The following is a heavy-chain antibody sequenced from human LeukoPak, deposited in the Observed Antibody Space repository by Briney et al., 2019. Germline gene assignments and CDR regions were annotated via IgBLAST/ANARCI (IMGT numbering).Heavy chain of an antibody. CDR2: IIPIFGTA. D-gene: IGHD2-2*01. J-gene: IGHJ6*02. CDR3: ARGSGCSSTSCYFYYYYYGMDV. Sequence: ASVKVSCKASGGTFSSYAISWVRQAPGQGLEWMGGIIPIFGTANYAQKFQGRVTMTRNTSISTAYMELSSLRSEDTAVYYCARGSGCSSTSCYFYYYYYGMDVWGQGTTVTVSS. V-gene: IGHV1-69*05. CDR1: GGTFSSYA.